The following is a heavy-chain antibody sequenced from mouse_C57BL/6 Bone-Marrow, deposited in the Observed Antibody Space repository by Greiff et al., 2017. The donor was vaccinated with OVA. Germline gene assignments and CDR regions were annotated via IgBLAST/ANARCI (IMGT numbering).Heavy chain of an antibody. D-gene: IGHD4-1*01. Sequence: EVNVVDSGGGLVKPGGSLKLSCAASGFTFSSYAMSWVRQTPEKRLEWVATISDGGSYTYYPDNVKGRFTISRDNAKNNLYLQMSHLKSEDTAMYYCARERGTGTDYWGQGTTLTVSS. V-gene: IGHV5-4*01. CDR1: GFTFSSYA. CDR2: ISDGGSYT. CDR3: ARERGTGTDY. J-gene: IGHJ2*01.